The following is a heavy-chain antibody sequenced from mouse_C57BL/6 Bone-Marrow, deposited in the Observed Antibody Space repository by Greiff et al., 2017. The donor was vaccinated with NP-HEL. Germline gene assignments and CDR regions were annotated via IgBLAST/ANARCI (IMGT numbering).Heavy chain of an antibody. Sequence: VQLQQPGTELVKPGASVKLSCKASGYTFTSYWMHWVKPRPGQGLEWIGNINPSNGGTNYNEKFKSKATLTVDKSSSTAYMQLSSRTSEDSAVYYCAREGIMVTTDWYFDVWGTGTTVTVSS. CDR2: INPSNGGT. CDR3: AREGIMVTTDWYFDV. D-gene: IGHD2-2*01. J-gene: IGHJ1*03. CDR1: GYTFTSYW. V-gene: IGHV1-53*01.